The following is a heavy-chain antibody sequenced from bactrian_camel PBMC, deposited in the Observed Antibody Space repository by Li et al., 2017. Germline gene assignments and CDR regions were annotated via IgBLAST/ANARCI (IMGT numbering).Heavy chain of an antibody. Sequence: HVQLVESGGGLVQAGGSLRLSCTVSGLTFDDYAMAWFRQIPGKEREGVAGLDPDGRSGSPVYADSVKGRFTISTDDKTLYLQMNNLNTEDTAMYYCAVERGWCRTGWRRFIARFSDWGQGTQVTVS. CDR1: GLTFDDYA. CDR3: AVERGWCRTGWRRFIARFSD. D-gene: IGHD5*01. CDR2: PDGRSGSP. V-gene: IGHV3S63*01. J-gene: IGHJ4*01.